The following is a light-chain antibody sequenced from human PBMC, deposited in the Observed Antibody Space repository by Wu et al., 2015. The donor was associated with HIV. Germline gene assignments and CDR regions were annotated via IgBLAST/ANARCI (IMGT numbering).Light chain of an antibody. CDR3: QQSQV. V-gene: IGKV3-15*01. CDR1: QSVNSN. Sequence: EIVMTQSPVTLSVSPGERATLSCRASQSVNSNLAWYQQKLGQAPRLLIYGASTRATGVPARFSGSGSGTDFTLTISRLEPEDFAVYYCQQSQVFGQGTKVEIK. J-gene: IGKJ1*01. CDR2: GAS.